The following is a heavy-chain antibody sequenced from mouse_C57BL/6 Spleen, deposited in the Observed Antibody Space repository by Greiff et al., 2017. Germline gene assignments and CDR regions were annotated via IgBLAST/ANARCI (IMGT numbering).Heavy chain of an antibody. CDR1: GYAFTNYL. J-gene: IGHJ4*01. CDR3: ARSYEGYAMDY. CDR2: INPGSGGT. D-gene: IGHD1-1*01. V-gene: IGHV1-54*01. Sequence: QVQLQQSGAELVRPGTSVTVSCKASGYAFTNYLIEWVKQRPGQGLEWIGVINPGSGGTNYNEKFKGKATLTADKSSSTAYMQLSSLTSEDSAVYFCARSYEGYAMDYWGQGTSVTVSS.